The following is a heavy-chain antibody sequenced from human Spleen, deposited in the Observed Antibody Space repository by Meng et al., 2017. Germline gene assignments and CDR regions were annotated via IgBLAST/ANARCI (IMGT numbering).Heavy chain of an antibody. V-gene: IGHV3-23*01. CDR1: GFTFSSYA. J-gene: IGHJ6*02. D-gene: IGHD3-22*01. Sequence: GESLKISCAASGFTFSSYAMSWVRQAPGKGLEWVSAISGSGGSTYYADSVKGRFTISRDNSKNTLYLQMNSLRAEDTAVYYCAKDLENYYDSSGYYYYGMDVWGQGTTVTVSS. CDR3: AKDLENYYDSSGYYYYGMDV. CDR2: ISGSGGST.